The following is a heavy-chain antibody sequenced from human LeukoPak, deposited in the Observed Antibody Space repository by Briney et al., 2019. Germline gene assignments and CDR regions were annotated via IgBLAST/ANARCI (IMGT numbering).Heavy chain of an antibody. CDR2: INPNSGGT. Sequence: ASVKVSCKASGYTFTGYYMHWVRQAPGQGLEWMGWINPNSGGTNYAQKFQGRVTMTRDTSISTAYMGLSRLRSDDTAVYYCARDRYSCGSVYRYYYYGMDVWGQGTTVTVSS. J-gene: IGHJ6*02. V-gene: IGHV1-2*02. CDR1: GYTFTGYY. D-gene: IGHD5-18*01. CDR3: ARDRYSCGSVYRYYYYGMDV.